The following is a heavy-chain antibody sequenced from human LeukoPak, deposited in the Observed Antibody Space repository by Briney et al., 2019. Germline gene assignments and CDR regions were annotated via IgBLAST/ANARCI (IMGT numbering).Heavy chain of an antibody. CDR2: IKKDGSEK. V-gene: IGHV3-7*01. Sequence: GGSLRLSCAASGFSISNYWMHWVRQAPGKGLEWVANIKKDGSEKYYVDSVKGRFTISRDNAKTSLYLQMNSLRAEDTAVYYCARDLSGVAGYTYGRGIDYWGQGTLVTVSS. CDR1: GFSISNYW. CDR3: ARDLSGVAGYTYGRGIDY. D-gene: IGHD5-18*01. J-gene: IGHJ4*02.